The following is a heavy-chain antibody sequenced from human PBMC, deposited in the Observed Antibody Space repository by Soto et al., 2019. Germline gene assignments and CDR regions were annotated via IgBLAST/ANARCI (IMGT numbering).Heavy chain of an antibody. Sequence: GGSLRLSCAASGFTFSSFAMSWFRQAPGKGPEWVSAISGSGGSTYYADSVKGRFTISSDNSKNTLYLQMNSLRAEDTAVYYCAKGHQYSSSSNHFDSWGQGTPVTVSS. D-gene: IGHD6-6*01. V-gene: IGHV3-23*01. CDR3: AKGHQYSSSSNHFDS. CDR1: GFTFSSFA. J-gene: IGHJ4*02. CDR2: ISGSGGST.